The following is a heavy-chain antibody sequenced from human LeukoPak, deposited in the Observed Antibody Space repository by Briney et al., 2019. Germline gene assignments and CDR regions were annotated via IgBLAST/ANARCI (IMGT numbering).Heavy chain of an antibody. CDR2: IKPDGSEK. CDR3: ASGYSSSWATFDY. D-gene: IGHD6-13*01. CDR1: GFTFSSYA. J-gene: IGHJ4*02. V-gene: IGHV3-7*01. Sequence: PGGSLRLSCAASGFTFSSYAMSWVRQAPGKGLEWVANIKPDGSEKYYVDSVKGRFTISRDNAKNSLYLQMNSLRAEDTAVYYCASGYSSSWATFDYWGQGTLVTVSS.